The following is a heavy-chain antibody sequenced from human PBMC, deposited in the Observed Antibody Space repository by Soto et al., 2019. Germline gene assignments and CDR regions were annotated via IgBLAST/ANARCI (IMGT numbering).Heavy chain of an antibody. Sequence: PGGSLRLSCAASGFTFSSYDMHWVRQATGKGLEWVSGIGTAGDTYYPGSVKGRFTISRENAKNSLYLQMNSLRAGDTAVYYCARGPAYYYGSGNFDIWGQGTMVT. CDR1: GFTFSSYD. CDR3: ARGPAYYYGSGNFDI. CDR2: IGTAGDT. V-gene: IGHV3-13*04. J-gene: IGHJ3*02. D-gene: IGHD3-10*01.